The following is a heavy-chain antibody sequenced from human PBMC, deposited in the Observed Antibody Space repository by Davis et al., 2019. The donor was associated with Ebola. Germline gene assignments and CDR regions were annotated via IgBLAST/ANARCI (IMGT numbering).Heavy chain of an antibody. D-gene: IGHD3-22*01. J-gene: IGHJ6*02. CDR3: ARDNYDTSGYYYRPYYGMDV. V-gene: IGHV3-7*03. Sequence: GGSLRLSCAASGFTFTNYWMSWVRQAPGKGLEWVANMKQDGSEKYNEDSVKGRFTISRDNAKNSLYLQMNSLRAEDTAVYYCARDNYDTSGYYYRPYYGMDVWGQGTTVTVSS. CDR2: MKQDGSEK. CDR1: GFTFTNYW.